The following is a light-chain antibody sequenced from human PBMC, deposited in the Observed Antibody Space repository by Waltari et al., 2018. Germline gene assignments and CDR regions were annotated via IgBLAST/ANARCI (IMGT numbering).Light chain of an antibody. V-gene: IGKV3-20*01. Sequence: EIVLTQSPGTLSLSPGERATLSCRARQSVSRYLAWYQQKPVQAPRLLIYDASTRATGIPDRFSGSGSGTDFSLTISRLESEDFAVYYCQKYVNLPATFGQGTKVEIK. J-gene: IGKJ1*01. CDR2: DAS. CDR1: QSVSRY. CDR3: QKYVNLPAT.